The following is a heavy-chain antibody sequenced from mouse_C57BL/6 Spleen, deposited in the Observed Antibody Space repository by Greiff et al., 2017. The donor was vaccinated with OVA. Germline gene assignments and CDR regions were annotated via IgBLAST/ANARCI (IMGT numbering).Heavy chain of an antibody. CDR1: GYTFTDYY. CDR2: INPNNGGT. D-gene: IGHD2-4*01. V-gene: IGHV1-26*01. CDR3: AVYYDYDGIYFDY. Sequence: VQLQQSGPELVKPGASVKISCKASGYTFTDYYMNWVKQSHGKSLEWIGDINPNNGGTSYNQKFKGKATLTVDKSSSTAYMELRSLTSEDSAVYYCAVYYDYDGIYFDYWGQGTTLTVSS. J-gene: IGHJ2*01.